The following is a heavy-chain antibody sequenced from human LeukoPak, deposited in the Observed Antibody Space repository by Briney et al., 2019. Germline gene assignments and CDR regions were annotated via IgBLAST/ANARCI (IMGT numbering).Heavy chain of an antibody. J-gene: IGHJ4*02. Sequence: PGGSLRLSCAASGFTVSSNYMSWVRQAPGKGLEWVSVIYSGGSTYYADSVKGRFTISRDNSKNTLYLHMKSLRAEDTAVYYCAKAIWTDYLLSYFDYWGQGTLVTGSS. D-gene: IGHD3/OR15-3a*01. CDR2: IYSGGST. CDR1: GFTVSSNY. CDR3: AKAIWTDYLLSYFDY. V-gene: IGHV3-53*01.